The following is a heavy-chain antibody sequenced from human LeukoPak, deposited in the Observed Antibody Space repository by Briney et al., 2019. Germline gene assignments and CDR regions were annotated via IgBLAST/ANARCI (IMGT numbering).Heavy chain of an antibody. Sequence: QPGRSLRLSCAASGFTFSSYAMHWVRQAPGKGREWVAVISYDGSNKYYADSVKGRFTISRDNSKNTLYLQMNNLRAEDTAVYYCARDRGPGVVVIRLTFGYWGQGTLVTAPS. V-gene: IGHV3-30-3*01. D-gene: IGHD3-22*01. J-gene: IGHJ4*02. CDR3: ARDRGPGVVVIRLTFGY. CDR2: ISYDGSNK. CDR1: GFTFSSYA.